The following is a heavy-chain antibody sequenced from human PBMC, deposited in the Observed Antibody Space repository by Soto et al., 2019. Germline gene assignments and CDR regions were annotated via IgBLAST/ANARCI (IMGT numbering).Heavy chain of an antibody. CDR2: IYHTGGR. V-gene: IGHV4-4*02. D-gene: IGHD6-13*01. CDR1: GDSINNTYW. J-gene: IGHJ6*02. Sequence: PSETLSLTCFVSGDSINNTYWWSWVRQAPEKGLEWIGEIYHTGGRSYMPSLRGRITLSVDTSKNQFSLKLSSVTAADTAVYYCARGRLSSSSWYYYYGMDVWGQGTTVTVPS. CDR3: ARGRLSSSSWYYYYGMDV.